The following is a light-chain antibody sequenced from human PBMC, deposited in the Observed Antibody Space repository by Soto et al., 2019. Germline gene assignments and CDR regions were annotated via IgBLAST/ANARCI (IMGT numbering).Light chain of an antibody. Sequence: DIQMTQSPSSLSASVGDRVTITCRASQSISSYLNWYQHKPGKAPKLLIYAASSLQSGVPSRFSGSGSGTDFTLTISSLQPEDFATYYCQQYGSSPQTFGQGTKLEIK. CDR2: AAS. V-gene: IGKV1-39*01. J-gene: IGKJ2*01. CDR1: QSISSY. CDR3: QQYGSSPQT.